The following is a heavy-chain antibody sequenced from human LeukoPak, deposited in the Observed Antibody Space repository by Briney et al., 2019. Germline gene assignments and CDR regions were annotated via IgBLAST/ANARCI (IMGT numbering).Heavy chain of an antibody. Sequence: SETLSLTCTASGYSISSGYYWGWIRQPPGKGLEWIGSIYHSGSTYYSPSLKSRVTISVDTSKNQFSLKLSSVTAADTAVYYCALGWYKFNYWGQGTLVTVSS. CDR3: ALGWYKFNY. D-gene: IGHD6-19*01. J-gene: IGHJ4*02. CDR1: GYSISSGYY. CDR2: IYHSGST. V-gene: IGHV4-38-2*02.